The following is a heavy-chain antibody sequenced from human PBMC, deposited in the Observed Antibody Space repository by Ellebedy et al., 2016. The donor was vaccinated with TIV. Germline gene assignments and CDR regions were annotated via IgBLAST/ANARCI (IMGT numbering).Heavy chain of an antibody. CDR3: AKDWGLLGSGWYPHYFDY. J-gene: IGHJ4*02. D-gene: IGHD6-19*01. CDR1: GFTFSSYA. V-gene: IGHV3-23*01. Sequence: GESLKISCAASGFTFSSYAMSWVRQAPGKGLEWVSAISGSGGSTYYADSVKGRFTISRDNSKNTLYLQMNSLRAEDTAVYYCAKDWGLLGSGWYPHYFDYWGQGTLVTVSS. CDR2: ISGSGGST.